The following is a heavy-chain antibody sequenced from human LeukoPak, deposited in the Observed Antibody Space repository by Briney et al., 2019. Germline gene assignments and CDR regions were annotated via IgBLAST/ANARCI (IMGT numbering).Heavy chain of an antibody. CDR1: GGSISSINYY. Sequence: SETLSLTCTVSGGSISSINYYWGWIRQAPGRGLECIGNIYYVGTTYYNPSLRSRVTISVDTSKGQFSLKSTSVTAADTAVYYCAAYYYGSGSSPGFFDPWGHGTLVTVSS. J-gene: IGHJ5*02. CDR2: IYYVGTT. CDR3: AAYYYGSGSSPGFFDP. D-gene: IGHD3-10*01. V-gene: IGHV4-39*01.